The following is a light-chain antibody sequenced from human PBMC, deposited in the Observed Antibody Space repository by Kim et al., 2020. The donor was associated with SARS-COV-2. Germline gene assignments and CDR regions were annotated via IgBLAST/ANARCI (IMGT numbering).Light chain of an antibody. Sequence: QSALTQPPSASGSPGQSVTISCTGTDFDVGGYDYVSWYQQHPGKAPKLILYDISKRPSGVPGRFSGFKSGNTASLTVSGLQAEDEAAYYCSSYAGIKNVIFGGGTQLTVL. CDR3: SSYAGIKNVI. V-gene: IGLV2-8*01. CDR2: DIS. CDR1: DFDVGGYDY. J-gene: IGLJ2*01.